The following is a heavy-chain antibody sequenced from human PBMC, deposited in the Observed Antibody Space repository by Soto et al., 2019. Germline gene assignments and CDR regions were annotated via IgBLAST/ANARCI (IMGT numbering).Heavy chain of an antibody. V-gene: IGHV3-11*05. J-gene: IGHJ4*02. CDR1: GFTFSDHY. Sequence: QVQLVESGGGLVKPGGSLRLSCVASGFTFSDHYMTWIRQAPGKGLEWLSYISTSSSYTNYADSVKGRFTISRDNAMNSLYLQMNSLIAEDTAVYYCARLRLTGYFDYWGQGTLVTVSS. CDR3: ARLRLTGYFDY. CDR2: ISTSSSYT.